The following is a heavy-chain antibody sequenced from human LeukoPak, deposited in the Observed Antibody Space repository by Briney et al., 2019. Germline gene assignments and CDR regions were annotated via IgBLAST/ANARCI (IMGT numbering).Heavy chain of an antibody. J-gene: IGHJ4*02. V-gene: IGHV5-51*01. CDR1: GYRFTSYW. CDR2: IYPGDSDT. Sequence: GESLKISCKGSGYRFTSYWIGWVRQMPGKGLEWMGIIYPGDSDTKYSPSFQGQVTISADKSISTAYLQWSSLKASDTAMYYCARRINSYYYDSSGYYADFDYWGQGTLVTVSS. CDR3: ARRINSYYYDSSGYYADFDY. D-gene: IGHD3-22*01.